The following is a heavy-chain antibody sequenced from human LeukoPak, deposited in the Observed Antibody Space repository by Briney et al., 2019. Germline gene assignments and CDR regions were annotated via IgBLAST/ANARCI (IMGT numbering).Heavy chain of an antibody. V-gene: IGHV3-23*01. CDR1: GFTFSTYA. CDR3: ARDNPRCCGVVPANIDDY. J-gene: IGHJ4*02. D-gene: IGHD2-15*01. CDR2: IGRSGADT. Sequence: GGSLRLSCAASGFTFSTYAITWVRQAPGKGLEWVSGIGRSGADTYYADSVKGRFTISRDNSKNTLYLQMNSLRAEDTAVYYCARDNPRCCGVVPANIDDYWGQGTLVTVSS.